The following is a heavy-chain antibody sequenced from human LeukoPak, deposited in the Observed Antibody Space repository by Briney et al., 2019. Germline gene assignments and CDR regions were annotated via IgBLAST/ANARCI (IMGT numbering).Heavy chain of an antibody. J-gene: IGHJ6*03. V-gene: IGHV3-21*01. CDR1: GFSFSTYS. D-gene: IGHD3-3*01. CDR3: ARSGYDFWSGPKKENYYMDV. Sequence: GGSLRLSCVVSGFSFSTYSMSWVRQAPGKGLEWVSCISSSSRDIYYADSVKGRFTISRDNAKNSLYLQMNSLRAEDTAVYYCARSGYDFWSGPKKENYYMDVWGKGTRSPSP. CDR2: ISSSSRDI.